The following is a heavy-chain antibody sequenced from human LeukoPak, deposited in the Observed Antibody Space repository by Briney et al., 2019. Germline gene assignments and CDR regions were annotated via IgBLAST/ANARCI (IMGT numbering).Heavy chain of an antibody. D-gene: IGHD3-10*01. Sequence: GGSLRLSCAASGFTFSTYWMSWVRQAPGKGLEWVANIKQDGSDKYYVDSVKGRFTISRDNAKNSLFLQMNSLRAEDTAVFYCLRGLAGGDWGQGTQVTVSS. V-gene: IGHV3-7*01. CDR2: IKQDGSDK. CDR1: GFTFSTYW. J-gene: IGHJ4*02. CDR3: LRGLAGGD.